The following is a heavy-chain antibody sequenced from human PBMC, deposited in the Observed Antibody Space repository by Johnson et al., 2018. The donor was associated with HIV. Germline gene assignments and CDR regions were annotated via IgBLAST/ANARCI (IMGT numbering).Heavy chain of an antibody. CDR2: ISSNGIGT. CDR3: ARSRGPMRKDAFDI. CDR1: GFTFSNFA. J-gene: IGHJ3*02. D-gene: IGHD3-10*01. Sequence: VQLVESGGGVVQPGRSLRLSCAASGFTFSNFAMHWVRQEPGKGLEYVSAISSNGIGTYYANSVDGRFTISRDNDKNTLYLEMGSLRVEDMAVYYCARSRGPMRKDAFDIWGQGTKVTVSS. V-gene: IGHV3-64*01.